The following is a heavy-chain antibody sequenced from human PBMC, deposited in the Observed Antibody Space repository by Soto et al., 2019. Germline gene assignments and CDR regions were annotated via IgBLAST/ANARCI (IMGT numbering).Heavy chain of an antibody. J-gene: IGHJ3*02. V-gene: IGHV5-51*01. CDR3: ARHWSYYDFWGGSPYSDAFDT. CDR1: GYSFTSYW. D-gene: IGHD3-3*01. Sequence: GESLKISCKGSGYSFTSYWIGWVRQMPGKGLEWMGIIYPGDSDTRYSPSFQGQVTISADKSISTAYLQWSSLKASDTAMYYCARHWSYYDFWGGSPYSDAFDTWGQGTMVPVSS. CDR2: IYPGDSDT.